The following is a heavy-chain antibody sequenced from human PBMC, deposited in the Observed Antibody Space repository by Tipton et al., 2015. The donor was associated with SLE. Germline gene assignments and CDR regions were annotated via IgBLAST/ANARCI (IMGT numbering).Heavy chain of an antibody. CDR2: INHSGST. V-gene: IGHV4-34*01. CDR3: AHSSGWYGRFDY. D-gene: IGHD6-19*01. J-gene: IGHJ4*02. CDR1: GGSFSGYY. Sequence: TLSLTCAVYGGSFSGYYWSWIRQPPGKGLEWIGEINHSGSTNYNPSLKSRVTISVDTSKNQFSLKLSSVTAADTAVYYCAHSSGWYGRFDYWGQGTLVTVSS.